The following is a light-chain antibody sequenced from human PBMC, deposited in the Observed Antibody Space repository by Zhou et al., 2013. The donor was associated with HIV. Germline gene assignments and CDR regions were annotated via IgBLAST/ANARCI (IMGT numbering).Light chain of an antibody. V-gene: IGKV1-33*01. CDR3: QQYDTLSS. J-gene: IGKJ2*03. Sequence: DIQMTQSPSSLSASVGDRVTITCQASQDISNYLNWYQQKPGKAPKLLIYDASNLETGVPSRFSGSGSGTEFTFTISSLQPEDMGTYYCQQYDTLSSYGQGTKLEIK. CDR1: QDISNY. CDR2: DAS.